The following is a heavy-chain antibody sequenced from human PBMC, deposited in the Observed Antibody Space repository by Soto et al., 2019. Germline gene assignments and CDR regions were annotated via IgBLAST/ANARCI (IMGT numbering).Heavy chain of an antibody. V-gene: IGHV5-10-1*01. CDR2: IDPSDSYS. D-gene: IGHD2-2*02. CDR1: GYNFTNYL. CDR3: ARHADCTSTTCYSHYYFGMGI. J-gene: IGHJ6*02. Sequence: PGESLKISCQDSGYNFTNYLITWVRQVPGRGLEWMGRIDPSDSYSYYSPSFQGHVTFSADKSISTAYLQWSSLKASDAAVYYCARHADCTSTTCYSHYYFGMGIWGQGTTVTVSS.